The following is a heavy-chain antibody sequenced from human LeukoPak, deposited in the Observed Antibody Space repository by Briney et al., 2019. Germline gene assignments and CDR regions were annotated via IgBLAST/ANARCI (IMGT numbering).Heavy chain of an antibody. D-gene: IGHD3-3*01. CDR3: ARNRITIFGVVIIPNNWFDP. Sequence: SVKVSCKASGGTFSSYAISWVRQAPGQGLEWMGGIILIFGTANYAQKFQGRVTITADESTSTAYMELSSLRSEDTAVYYCARNRITIFGVVIIPNNWFDPWGQGTLVTVSS. J-gene: IGHJ5*02. CDR1: GGTFSSYA. V-gene: IGHV1-69*01. CDR2: IILIFGTA.